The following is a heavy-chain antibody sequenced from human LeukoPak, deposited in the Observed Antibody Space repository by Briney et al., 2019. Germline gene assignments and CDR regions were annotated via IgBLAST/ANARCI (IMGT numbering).Heavy chain of an antibody. CDR1: GFTFSSYA. CDR3: AKGLHGGVGYGVDV. J-gene: IGHJ6*02. CDR2: ISGTGGRT. V-gene: IGHV3-23*01. D-gene: IGHD3-16*01. Sequence: GGSLRLSCAASGFTFSSYAITWVRQAPGKGLEWVSSISGTGGRTYSADSVKGRFTISRDNSKNTLYLQMKNLRVEHTAVYYCAKGLHGGVGYGVDVWGQGTTVSVSS.